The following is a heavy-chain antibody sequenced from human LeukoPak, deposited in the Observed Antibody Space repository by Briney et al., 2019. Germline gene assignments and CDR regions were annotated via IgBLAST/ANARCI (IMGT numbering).Heavy chain of an antibody. Sequence: SETLSLTCTVSGGSISGYYWSWIRQPPGQGLEWIAYIHSSGYTNYNPSLKSRVTISVDTSKNQFSLKVTSVTAADTAMYYCTKRGGPTSGSYDYFDSWGQGTLVTVSS. V-gene: IGHV4-4*09. CDR3: TKRGGPTSGSYDYFDS. CDR1: GGSISGYY. CDR2: IHSSGYT. D-gene: IGHD1-26*01. J-gene: IGHJ4*02.